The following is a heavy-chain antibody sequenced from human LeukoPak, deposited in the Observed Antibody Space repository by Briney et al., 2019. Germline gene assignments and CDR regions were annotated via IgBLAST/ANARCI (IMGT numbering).Heavy chain of an antibody. J-gene: IGHJ6*04. Sequence: SETLSLTCAVYGGSFSGYYWSWIRKPPGKGLEWIGEMNHSGSTNYNPSLKSRVTISIDTSKNQFSLKLRSVTAADTAVYFCARVDGDIVATIGGYYDVYGMDVWGKGTTVTVSS. CDR2: MNHSGST. V-gene: IGHV4-34*01. CDR3: ARVDGDIVATIGGYYDVYGMDV. CDR1: GGSFSGYY. D-gene: IGHD5-12*01.